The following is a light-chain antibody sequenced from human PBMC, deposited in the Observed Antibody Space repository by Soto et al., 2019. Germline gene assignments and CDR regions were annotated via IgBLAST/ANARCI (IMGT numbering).Light chain of an antibody. Sequence: EIVLTQSPGTLSLSPGERATLSCRASQSVSSSYLAWYQQKPGQAPRLLIYGASSRATGIPDRFSGSGSGKDFTLTISRLEPEDFAVDYWQQYGSSPPTFGQGTKVEIK. V-gene: IGKV3-20*01. CDR3: QQYGSSPPT. CDR2: GAS. J-gene: IGKJ1*01. CDR1: QSVSSSY.